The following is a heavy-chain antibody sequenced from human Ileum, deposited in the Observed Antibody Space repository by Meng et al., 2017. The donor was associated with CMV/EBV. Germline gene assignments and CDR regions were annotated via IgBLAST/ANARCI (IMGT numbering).Heavy chain of an antibody. J-gene: IGHJ6*02. V-gene: IGHV3-30-3*01. CDR3: ARDMSYGTYGMDV. Sequence: GGSLRLSCAASGFTFSSYAMHWVRQAPGKGLEWVAVISYDGSNKYYADSVKGRFTISRDNSKNTLYLQMNSLRAEDTAVYYCARDMSYGTYGMDVWGRGTTVTVSS. CDR2: ISYDGSNK. D-gene: IGHD1-26*01. CDR1: GFTFSSYA.